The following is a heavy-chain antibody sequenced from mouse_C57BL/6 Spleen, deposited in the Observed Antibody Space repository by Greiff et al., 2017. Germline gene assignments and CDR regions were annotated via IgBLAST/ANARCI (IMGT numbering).Heavy chain of an antibody. J-gene: IGHJ4*01. Sequence: DVQLQESGPGLVKPSQSLSLTCSVTGYSITSGYYWNWIRQFPGNKLEWMGYISYDGSNNYNPSLKNRISITRDTSKNQFFLKLNSVTTEDTATYYCASPYYRGVDYWGQGTSVTVSS. CDR1: GYSITSGYY. V-gene: IGHV3-6*01. D-gene: IGHD1-1*01. CDR2: ISYDGSN. CDR3: ASPYYRGVDY.